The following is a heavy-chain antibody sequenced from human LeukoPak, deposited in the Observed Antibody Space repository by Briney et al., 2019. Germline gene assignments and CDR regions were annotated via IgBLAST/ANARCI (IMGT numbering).Heavy chain of an antibody. J-gene: IGHJ6*02. CDR2: ISSSGSTI. V-gene: IGHV3-11*01. CDR1: GFTFSDYY. Sequence: GGSLRLSCAASGFTFSDYYMSWIRQAPGKGLEWVSYISSSGSTIYYADPVKGRFTISRDNAKNSLYLQMNSLRAEDTAVYYCATDSYGSDYYYGMDVWGQGTTVTVSS. D-gene: IGHD5-18*01. CDR3: ATDSYGSDYYYGMDV.